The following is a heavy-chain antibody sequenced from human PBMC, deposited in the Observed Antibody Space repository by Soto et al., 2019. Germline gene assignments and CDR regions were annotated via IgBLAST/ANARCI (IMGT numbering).Heavy chain of an antibody. Sequence: PSETLSLTCAVSGYSISSGYYWGWIRQPPGKGLEWIGSIYHSGSTYYNPSLKSRVTISVDTSKNQFSLKLSSVTAADTAVYYCARASIAEPGGHMDVWGQGTTVTVSS. CDR2: IYHSGST. V-gene: IGHV4-38-2*01. D-gene: IGHD6-6*01. CDR3: ARASIAEPGGHMDV. CDR1: GYSISSGYY. J-gene: IGHJ6*02.